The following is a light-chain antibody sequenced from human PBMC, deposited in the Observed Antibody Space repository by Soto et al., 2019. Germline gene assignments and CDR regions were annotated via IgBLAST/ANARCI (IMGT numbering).Light chain of an antibody. Sequence: NFMLTQPHSVSESPGKTVTISCTRSGGGIASNYVQWYQQRPGSAPTIVIYKNDQRFSGVPARFSGSTDGSSNSASLTIPGLQIEDEADYYCQSYDTTNVVFGGGTQLTVL. J-gene: IGLJ2*01. CDR2: KND. CDR3: QSYDTTNVV. CDR1: GGGIASNY. V-gene: IGLV6-57*04.